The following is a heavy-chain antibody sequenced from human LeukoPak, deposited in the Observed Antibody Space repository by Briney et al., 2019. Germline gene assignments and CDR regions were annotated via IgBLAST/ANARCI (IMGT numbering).Heavy chain of an antibody. J-gene: IGHJ4*02. CDR3: ARGFYGSGSQFDY. Sequence: SQTLSLTCAVSGGSISSGDHPWSWIRQPPGKGLEWVGYIFQTGHTSYNPSLKSRVTISVDMSKNQLSLKLSSVTAADTAVYYCARGFYGSGSQFDYWGQGTLVTVSS. CDR1: GGSISSGDHP. V-gene: IGHV4-30-2*01. CDR2: IFQTGHT. D-gene: IGHD3-10*01.